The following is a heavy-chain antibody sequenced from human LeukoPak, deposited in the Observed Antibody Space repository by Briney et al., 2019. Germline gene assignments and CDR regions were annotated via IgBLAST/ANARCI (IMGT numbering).Heavy chain of an antibody. J-gene: IGHJ4*02. CDR2: IWYDGSNK. CDR1: GFTFSSYG. D-gene: IGHD3-22*01. CDR3: ARNYYYDSTRLYYFDY. Sequence: PGRSLRLSCAASGFTFSSYGMHWVRQAPGKGLEWVAVIWYDGSNKYYADSVKGRFTISRDNSKNTLYLQMNSLRAEGTAVYYCARNYYYDSTRLYYFDYWGQGTLVTVSS. V-gene: IGHV3-33*01.